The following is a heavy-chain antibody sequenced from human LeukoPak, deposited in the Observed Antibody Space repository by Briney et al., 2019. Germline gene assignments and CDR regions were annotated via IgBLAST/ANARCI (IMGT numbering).Heavy chain of an antibody. CDR1: GYTFTSYD. V-gene: IGHV1-8*01. CDR3: ARVLRRDGYKTLGY. D-gene: IGHD5-24*01. CDR2: MNPNSGNT. Sequence: GASVKVSCKASGYTFTSYDINWVRQATGQGLEWMGWMNPNSGNTGYAQKFQGRVTMTRNTSVSTAYMELSSLRSEDTAVYYCARVLRRDGYKTLGYWGQGTLVTVSS. J-gene: IGHJ4*02.